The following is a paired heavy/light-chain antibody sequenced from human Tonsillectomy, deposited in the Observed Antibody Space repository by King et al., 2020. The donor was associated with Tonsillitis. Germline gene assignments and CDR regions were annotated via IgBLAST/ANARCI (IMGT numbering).Heavy chain of an antibody. CDR1: GGTFRSDA. V-gene: IGHV1-69*01. D-gene: IGHD3-22*01. CDR3: ANTYYSDARGSFSGFDY. Sequence: QVQLVQSGAEVKNPGSSVKVSCKTSGGTFRSDAISWVRQAPGQGLEWMGGIVLMFDTTNFAQRFQGRLTITADESSGTVYMELGNLRSDDTAVYYCANTYYSDARGSFSGFDYWGQGTLVTVSS. CDR2: IVLMFDTT. J-gene: IGHJ4*02.
Light chain of an antibody. Sequence: SYELTQPPSVSVSPGQTARISCSGGALTKQYAYWYQQKPGQAPVLVIYKHSERPSGIPERFSGSGSGTTVTLTISGVQAGDEAVYYCQSTDGSGFQVVFGGGTKLTVL. J-gene: IGLJ2*01. V-gene: IGLV3-25*03. CDR3: QSTDGSGFQVV. CDR2: KHS. CDR1: ALTKQY.